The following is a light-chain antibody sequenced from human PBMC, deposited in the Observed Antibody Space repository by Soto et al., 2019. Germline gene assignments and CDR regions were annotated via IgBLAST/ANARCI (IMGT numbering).Light chain of an antibody. Sequence: DIQMTQSPSSLSASVRDRVTITCRASQSINRYLNWYQQKPGEAPKLLIYAASNLQSGVPSRFSGSGSGTDFTLTISSLQPEDFATYYCQQSYTTPRTFGQGTKVDI. CDR1: QSINRY. CDR2: AAS. V-gene: IGKV1-39*01. J-gene: IGKJ1*01. CDR3: QQSYTTPRT.